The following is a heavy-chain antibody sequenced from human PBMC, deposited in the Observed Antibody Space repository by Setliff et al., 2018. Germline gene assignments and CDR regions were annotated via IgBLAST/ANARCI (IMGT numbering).Heavy chain of an antibody. CDR2: MYYSGDT. Sequence: ETLSLTCTVSGGSGRGYYWSWIRQPPGKGLEWIGYMYYSGDTNYNPSLKSRVTISVDTSKNQFSLELRSVTAADTAVYYCARLPPLHTPMALTFDYWGQGILVTVSS. J-gene: IGHJ4*02. V-gene: IGHV4-59*08. D-gene: IGHD5-18*01. CDR3: ARLPPLHTPMALTFDY. CDR1: GGSGRGYY.